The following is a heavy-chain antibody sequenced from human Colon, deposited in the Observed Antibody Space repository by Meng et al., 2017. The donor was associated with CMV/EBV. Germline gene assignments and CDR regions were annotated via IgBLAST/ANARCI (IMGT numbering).Heavy chain of an antibody. J-gene: IGHJ4*02. CDR2: ISGTGGVT. CDR1: GFTFSNSD. V-gene: IGHV3-23*01. D-gene: IGHD6-19*01. CDR3: TKVSIIAVPGAYFDF. Sequence: GGSLRLSCAASGFTFSNSDMNWVRQAPGKGLEWVSVISGTGGVTYYADSVKGRFNVSRDNSKSTVYLQMNNLRADDTAVYYCTKVSIIAVPGAYFDFWGQGTLVTVSS.